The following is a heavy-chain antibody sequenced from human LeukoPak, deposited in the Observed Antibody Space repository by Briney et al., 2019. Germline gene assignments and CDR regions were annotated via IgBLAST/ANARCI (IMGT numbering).Heavy chain of an antibody. V-gene: IGHV1-8*01. CDR1: GYTFISYD. Sequence: ASVKVSCKASGYTFISYDINWVRQATGQGLEWMGWMNPNSGNTDYAQKFQGRVTMTRDTSTSTVYMELSSLRSEDTAVYYCARAEPTFYSGSHNWFDPWGQGTLVTVSS. CDR3: ARAEPTFYSGSHNWFDP. CDR2: MNPNSGNT. J-gene: IGHJ5*02. D-gene: IGHD1-26*01.